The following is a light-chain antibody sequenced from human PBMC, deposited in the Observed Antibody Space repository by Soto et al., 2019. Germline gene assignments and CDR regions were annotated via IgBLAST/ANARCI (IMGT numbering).Light chain of an antibody. Sequence: DIVMTQSPDSLAVSLGERATVNCKSSQSVLYTSNNKNYLTWYQQKPGQPPKLLISWASTRESGVPDRFSGSGSGTDFTLTSSSLQAEDVAVYYCQQFYSTPTFGQGTKVEIK. CDR1: QSVLYTSNNKNY. CDR2: WAS. CDR3: QQFYSTPT. J-gene: IGKJ1*01. V-gene: IGKV4-1*01.